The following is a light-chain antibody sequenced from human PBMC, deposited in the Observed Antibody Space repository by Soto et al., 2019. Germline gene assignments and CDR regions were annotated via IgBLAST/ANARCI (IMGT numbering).Light chain of an antibody. V-gene: IGKV3-15*01. CDR2: AAS. Sequence: EIVMTQSPATLSVSPGDRATLSCRASQSISSNLAWYQQKPGQAPRLLIYAASTRATGIPGRFSGSRSGTEFTLTISSLQSEDFAVYYGQQYNNWPPLTFGGGTKVEIK. J-gene: IGKJ4*01. CDR3: QQYNNWPPLT. CDR1: QSISSN.